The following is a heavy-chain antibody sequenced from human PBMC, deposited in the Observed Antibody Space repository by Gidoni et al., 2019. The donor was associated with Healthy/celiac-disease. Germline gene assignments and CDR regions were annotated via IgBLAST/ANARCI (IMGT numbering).Heavy chain of an antibody. CDR2: IYHSGSP. Sequence: QVQLQESGPGLVKPSGTLSLTCAVSGGSISSSNWWSWVRQPPGKGLEWIGEIYHSGSPNYNPSLKSRVTISVDKSKNQFSLKLSSVTAADTAVYSCARDRHYGTAVAGAFDYWGQGTLVTVSS. J-gene: IGHJ4*02. V-gene: IGHV4-4*02. D-gene: IGHD6-19*01. CDR1: GGSISSSNW. CDR3: ARDRHYGTAVAGAFDY.